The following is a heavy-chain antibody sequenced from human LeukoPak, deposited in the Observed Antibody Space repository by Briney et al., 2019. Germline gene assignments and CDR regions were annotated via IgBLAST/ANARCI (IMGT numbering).Heavy chain of an antibody. J-gene: IGHJ4*02. CDR3: ATTNDGGGYQWGDFFDF. Sequence: ASVKVSCKASGGTSNSHAISWVRQAPGQGLEWMGWIIPNLGTTNRAQNFQDRVTLTADKSTNTAYMELTSLTSDDTAVYYCATTNDGGGYQWGDFFDFWGQGTLVTVSS. D-gene: IGHD3-22*01. CDR2: IIPNLGTT. V-gene: IGHV1-69*10. CDR1: GGTSNSHA.